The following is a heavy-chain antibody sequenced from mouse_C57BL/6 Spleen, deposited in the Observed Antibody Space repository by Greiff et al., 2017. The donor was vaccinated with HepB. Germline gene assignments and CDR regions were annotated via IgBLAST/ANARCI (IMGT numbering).Heavy chain of an antibody. J-gene: IGHJ4*01. CDR2: IYPRSGNT. V-gene: IGHV1-81*01. CDR1: GYTFTSYG. Sequence: VQLQQSGAELARPGASVKLSCKASGYTFTSYGISWVKQRTGQGLEWIGEIYPRSGNTYYNEKCKGKATLTADKSSSTAYMELRSMTSEDSAVYFCARRLTGLYAMDYWGQGTSVTVSS. CDR3: ARRLTGLYAMDY. D-gene: IGHD4-1*01.